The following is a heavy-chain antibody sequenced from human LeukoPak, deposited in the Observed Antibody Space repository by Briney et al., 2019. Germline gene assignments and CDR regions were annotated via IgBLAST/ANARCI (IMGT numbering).Heavy chain of an antibody. D-gene: IGHD5-24*01. CDR2: INPNSGGT. CDR1: GYTFTGYY. V-gene: IGHV1-2*02. J-gene: IGHJ4*02. CDR3: ARDGTGVYNLVQY. Sequence: GASVKVSCKASGYTFTGYYMHWVRQAPGQGLEWMGWINPNSGGTSYAQKFQGKVTMTRDTSISAVYMELSRLRPDDTAVYYCARDGTGVYNLVQYWGQGTLVTVSS.